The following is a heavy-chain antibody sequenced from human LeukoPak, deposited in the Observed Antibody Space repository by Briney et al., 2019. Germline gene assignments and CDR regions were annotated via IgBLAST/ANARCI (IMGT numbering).Heavy chain of an antibody. V-gene: IGHV1-46*01. Sequence: GASVKVSCKASGYTFTSYYMHRVRQAPGQGLEWMGIINPSGGSTSYAQKFQGRVTMTRDTSTSTVYMELSSLRSEDTAVYYCARAAGGYYDSSGYQYYYYYYMDVWGKGTTVTVSS. CDR2: INPSGGST. J-gene: IGHJ6*03. D-gene: IGHD3-22*01. CDR3: ARAAGGYYDSSGYQYYYYYYMDV. CDR1: GYTFTSYY.